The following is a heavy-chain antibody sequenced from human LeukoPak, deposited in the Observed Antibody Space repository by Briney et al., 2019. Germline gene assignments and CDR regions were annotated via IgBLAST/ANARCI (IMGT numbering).Heavy chain of an antibody. CDR3: ARDAAAGQIDYYYYYMDV. D-gene: IGHD6-13*01. J-gene: IGHJ6*03. V-gene: IGHV1-2*02. CDR2: INPNSGGT. CDR1: GYIFSGYY. Sequence: GASVKVSCKASGYIFSGYYVNWVRQAPGQGLEWMGWINPNSGGTKYAQKIQGRVTMTRDMSTSTVYMELSSLRSEDTAVYYCARDAAAGQIDYYYYYMDVWGKGTTVTISS.